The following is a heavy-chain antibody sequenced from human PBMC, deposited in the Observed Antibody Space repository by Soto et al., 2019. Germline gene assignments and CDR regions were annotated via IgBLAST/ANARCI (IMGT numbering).Heavy chain of an antibody. CDR3: ARGYCSGGTCYSRFFDY. Sequence: PSETLSLTCTVSGCSISSYYWSWIRQPPGKGLEWIGYIYYSGSTNYNPSLKSRVTISVDTSKNQFSLKLSSVTAADTAVYYCARGYCSGGTCYSRFFDYWGQGTLVTVSS. V-gene: IGHV4-59*08. J-gene: IGHJ4*02. CDR1: GCSISSYY. D-gene: IGHD2-15*01. CDR2: IYYSGST.